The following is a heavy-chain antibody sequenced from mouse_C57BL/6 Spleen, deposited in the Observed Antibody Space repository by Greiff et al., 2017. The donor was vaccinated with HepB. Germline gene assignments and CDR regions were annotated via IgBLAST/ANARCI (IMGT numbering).Heavy chain of an antibody. CDR2: ISSGSSTI. J-gene: IGHJ2*01. CDR1: GFTFSDYG. CDR3: AREGFDY. V-gene: IGHV5-17*01. Sequence: EVKVVESGGGLVKPGGSLKLSCAASGFTFSDYGMHWVRQAPEKGLEWVAYISSGSSTIYYADKVKGRITISRDNAKNTLFLQITSLRSEDTAMYYCAREGFDYWGQGTTLTVSS.